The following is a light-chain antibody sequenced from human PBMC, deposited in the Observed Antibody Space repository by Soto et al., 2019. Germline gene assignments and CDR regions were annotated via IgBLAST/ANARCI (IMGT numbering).Light chain of an antibody. CDR1: QDVSDY. V-gene: IGKV1-9*01. J-gene: IGKJ5*01. Sequence: DIQLTHSPSFLSASVLYRVTITFRSSQDVSDYLALYQHAPGKAPNLLIYAAYTLQSGVPTRFSGSGSGTEISLTITSLQPEDFATYYCQYLNGAPTINFGQGTRLEIK. CDR2: AAY. CDR3: QYLNGAPTIN.